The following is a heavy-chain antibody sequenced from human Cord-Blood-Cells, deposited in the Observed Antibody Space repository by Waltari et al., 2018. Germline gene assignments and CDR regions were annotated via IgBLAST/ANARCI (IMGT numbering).Heavy chain of an antibody. D-gene: IGHD3-10*01. Sequence: QVQLQQWGAGLLKPSETLSLTCAVYGGSFSGYYWSWIRQPPGKGLEWIGEINHSGSTNYNPYLKSRVTISVDTSKNQFSLKLSSVTAADTAVYYCARRQGYGSGSYIWFDPWGQGTLVTVSS. V-gene: IGHV4-34*01. J-gene: IGHJ5*02. CDR3: ARRQGYGSGSYIWFDP. CDR1: GGSFSGYY. CDR2: INHSGST.